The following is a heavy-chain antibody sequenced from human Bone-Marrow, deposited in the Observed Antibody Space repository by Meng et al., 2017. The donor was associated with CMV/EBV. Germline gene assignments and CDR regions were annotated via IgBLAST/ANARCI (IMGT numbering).Heavy chain of an antibody. Sequence: SEPLSLTCTVSGGSISSGDYYWSWIRQPPGKGLEWIGYIYYSGSTYYNPSLKSRVTISVDTSKNQFSLKLSSVTAADTAVYYCARVPAATNWFDPWGQGTLVTVS. J-gene: IGHJ5*02. D-gene: IGHD2-2*01. V-gene: IGHV4-30-4*08. CDR1: GGSISSGDYY. CDR3: ARVPAATNWFDP. CDR2: IYYSGST.